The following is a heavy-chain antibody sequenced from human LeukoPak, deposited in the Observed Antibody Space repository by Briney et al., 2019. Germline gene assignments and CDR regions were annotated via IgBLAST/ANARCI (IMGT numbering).Heavy chain of an antibody. CDR3: ARTFGGIVVVVAARFDY. J-gene: IGHJ4*02. V-gene: IGHV3-NL1*01. D-gene: IGHD2-15*01. CDR1: GFTFSSYG. Sequence: GGSLRLSCAASGFTFSSYGMHWVRQAPGKGLEWVSILSNSGYITYYADSVKGRFTISRDNSKNTLYLQMNSLRAEDTAVYYCARTFGGIVVVVAARFDYWGQGTLVTVSS. CDR2: LSNSGYIT.